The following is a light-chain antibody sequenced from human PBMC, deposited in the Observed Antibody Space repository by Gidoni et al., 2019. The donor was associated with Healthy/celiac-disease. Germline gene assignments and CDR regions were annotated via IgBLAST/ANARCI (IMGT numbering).Light chain of an antibody. CDR1: QSVSSSY. J-gene: IGKJ4*02. CDR2: GAS. CDR3: QQYGSSFT. Sequence: EIVLTQSPGTLSLAPGERATLSCRSRQSVSSSYLAWYQQKPGQTPRLLIYGASSRGTGIPDRFSGSGSGTDFTLTISRLEPDDFAVYYCQQYGSSFTFGGXTKVEIK. V-gene: IGKV3-20*01.